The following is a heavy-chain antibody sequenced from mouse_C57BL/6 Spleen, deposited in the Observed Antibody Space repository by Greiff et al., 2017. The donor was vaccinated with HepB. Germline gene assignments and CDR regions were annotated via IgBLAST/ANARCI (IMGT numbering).Heavy chain of an antibody. CDR3: ARALPLTVFDY. J-gene: IGHJ2*01. Sequence: QVQLQQPGAELVKPGAPVKLSCKASGYTFTSYWMQWVKQRPGQGLEWIGEIDPSDSYTNYNQKFKGKATLTVDPSSSTAYMQLSSLTSEDSAVYYCARALPLTVFDYWGQGTTLTVSS. CDR1: GYTFTSYW. V-gene: IGHV1-50*01. D-gene: IGHD4-1*01. CDR2: IDPSDSYT.